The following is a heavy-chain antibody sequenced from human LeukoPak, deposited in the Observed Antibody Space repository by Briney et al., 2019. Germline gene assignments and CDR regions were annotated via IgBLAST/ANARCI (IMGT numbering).Heavy chain of an antibody. CDR2: VYYSGGT. J-gene: IGHJ3*02. CDR1: GGSISGYY. V-gene: IGHV4-59*01. Sequence: PSETLSLTCTVSGGSISGYYWSWIRQPPGKGLEWIGCVYYSGGTNYNPSLKSRVTISVDTSKNQFSLKLSSVTAADTAVYYCARDVKSKIAVSVLHAVDIWGQGTMVTVSS. D-gene: IGHD6-19*01. CDR3: ARDVKSKIAVSVLHAVDI.